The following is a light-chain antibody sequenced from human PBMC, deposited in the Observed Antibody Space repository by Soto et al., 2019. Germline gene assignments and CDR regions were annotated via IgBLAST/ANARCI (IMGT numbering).Light chain of an antibody. V-gene: IGKV3-20*01. CDR3: HQYDSSPLT. J-gene: IGKJ4*01. CDR1: QSVSSSY. CDR2: GAS. Sequence: EIVLTQSPGTLSLSPGERATLSCRASQSVSSSYLAWYQQKPGQAPRLLIYGASSNATGIPDRFSGSGSGTDFTLTISRLEPEDFAGYYCHQYDSSPLTFGGGTNVEIK.